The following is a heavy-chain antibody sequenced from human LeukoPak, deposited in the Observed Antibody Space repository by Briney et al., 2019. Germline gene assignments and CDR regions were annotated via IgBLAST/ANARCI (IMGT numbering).Heavy chain of an antibody. J-gene: IGHJ4*02. Sequence: ASVKVSRKVSGYTLTELSMHWVRQAPGKGLEWMGGFDPEDGETIYAQKFQGRVTMTEDTSTDTAYMELSSLRSEDTAVYYCATALDIVATPGNYWGQGTLVTVSS. CDR1: GYTLTELS. V-gene: IGHV1-24*01. CDR2: FDPEDGET. CDR3: ATALDIVATPGNY. D-gene: IGHD5-12*01.